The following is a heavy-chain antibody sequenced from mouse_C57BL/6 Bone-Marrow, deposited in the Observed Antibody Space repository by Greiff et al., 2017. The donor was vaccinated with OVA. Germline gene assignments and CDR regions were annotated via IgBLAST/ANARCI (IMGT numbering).Heavy chain of an antibody. CDR2: ISDGGSYT. CDR3: ARDPLITTVVATDYYYAMDY. D-gene: IGHD1-1*01. Sequence: EVHLVESGGGLVKPGGSLKLSCAASGFTFSSYAMSWVRQTPEKRLEWVATISDGGSYTYYPDNVKGRFTISRDNAKNNLYLQMSHLKSEDTAMYYCARDPLITTVVATDYYYAMDYWGQGTSVTVSS. J-gene: IGHJ4*01. V-gene: IGHV5-4*01. CDR1: GFTFSSYA.